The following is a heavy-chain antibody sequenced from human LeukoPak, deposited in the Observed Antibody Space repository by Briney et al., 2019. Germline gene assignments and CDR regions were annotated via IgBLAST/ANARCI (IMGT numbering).Heavy chain of an antibody. Sequence: ASVKVSCKVSGYTFTSYYMHWVRQAPGQGLEWMGGIIPIFGTANYAQKFQGRVTITADESTSTAYMELSSLRSEDTAVYYCAREYSSSWFGYWGQGTLVTVSS. J-gene: IGHJ4*02. CDR2: IIPIFGTA. CDR3: AREYSSSWFGY. D-gene: IGHD6-13*01. V-gene: IGHV1-69*13. CDR1: GYTFTSYY.